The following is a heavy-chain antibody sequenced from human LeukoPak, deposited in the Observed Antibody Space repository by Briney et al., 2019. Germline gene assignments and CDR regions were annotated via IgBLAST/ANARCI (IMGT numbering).Heavy chain of an antibody. D-gene: IGHD3-10*01. Sequence: GESLKISGKGSGYSFTSYWGGWARQMQGKGLEWMGIIFPGDSDTSYSPSFQGQVTISADKSISTAYLQWSSLKASDTAMYYCARTRYYYGSGNYYGMDVWGKGTTVTVSS. V-gene: IGHV5-51*01. CDR3: ARTRYYYGSGNYYGMDV. CDR1: GYSFTSYW. CDR2: IFPGDSDT. J-gene: IGHJ6*04.